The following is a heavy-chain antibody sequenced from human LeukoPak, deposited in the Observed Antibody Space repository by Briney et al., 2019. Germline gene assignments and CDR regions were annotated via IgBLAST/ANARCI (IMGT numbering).Heavy chain of an antibody. V-gene: IGHV4-34*01. Sequence: SGTLSLTCAVYGGSFSGYYWSWIRQPPGKGLEWIGEINHSGSTNYNPSLKSRVTISVDTSKNQFSLKLSSVTAADTAVYYCARGRGYSGYERDFWGQGTLVTVSS. J-gene: IGHJ4*02. D-gene: IGHD5-12*01. CDR2: INHSGST. CDR1: GGSFSGYY. CDR3: ARGRGYSGYERDF.